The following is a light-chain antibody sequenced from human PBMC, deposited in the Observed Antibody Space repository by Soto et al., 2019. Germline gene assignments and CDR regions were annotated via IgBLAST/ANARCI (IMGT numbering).Light chain of an antibody. CDR3: SSYTPTSTLAV. Sequence: QSALTQPASVSGSPGQSITISCTGTSSDVGGHNYVSWYQQHPGKAPKLMIYEVTNRPSGVSNRFSGSKSGNTASLTISGLQAEDEADYYCSSYTPTSTLAVFGGGTKVTVL. CDR1: SSDVGGHNY. V-gene: IGLV2-14*01. CDR2: EVT. J-gene: IGLJ3*02.